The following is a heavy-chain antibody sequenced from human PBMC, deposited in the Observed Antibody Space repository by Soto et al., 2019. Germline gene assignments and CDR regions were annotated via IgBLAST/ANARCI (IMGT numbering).Heavy chain of an antibody. CDR1: GFSLTTSGVG. J-gene: IGHJ6*02. Sequence: QITLKESGPTLVKPTQTLTLTYTFSGFSLTTSGVGVGWVRQPPGKALEWLALIYWNDDKRYSPSLKSRLIITKDTSKNQAVLTMTNMDTVDTAKYYCVHSVVLRFLEWLSPREEHYGMDVWGQGTTVTGSS. V-gene: IGHV2-5*01. CDR2: IYWNDDK. CDR3: VHSVVLRFLEWLSPREEHYGMDV. D-gene: IGHD3-3*01.